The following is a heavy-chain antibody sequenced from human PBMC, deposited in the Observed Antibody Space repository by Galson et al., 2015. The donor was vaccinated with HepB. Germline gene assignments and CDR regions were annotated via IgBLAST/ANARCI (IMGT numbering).Heavy chain of an antibody. CDR2: ISSSSSYI. J-gene: IGHJ5*02. CDR1: GFTFSSYS. D-gene: IGHD4-17*01. V-gene: IGHV3-21*01. Sequence: SLRLSCAASGFTFSSYSMNWVRQAPGKGLEWVPSISSSSSYIYYADSVKGRFTISRDNAKNSLYLQMNSLRAEDTAVYYCARSGAWDMTTVTTGWFDPWGQGTLVTVSS. CDR3: ARSGAWDMTTVTTGWFDP.